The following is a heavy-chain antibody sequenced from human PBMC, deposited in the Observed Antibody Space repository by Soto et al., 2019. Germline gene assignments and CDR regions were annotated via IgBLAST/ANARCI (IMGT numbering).Heavy chain of an antibody. Sequence: SETLSLTCTVSGGSISSSSYYWGWIRQPPGKGLEWIGSIYYSGSTYYNPSLKSRVTISVDTSKNQFSLKLSSVTAADTAVYYCARRYGDYKSNRFDPWGQGTLVTVSS. D-gene: IGHD4-17*01. CDR3: ARRYGDYKSNRFDP. V-gene: IGHV4-39*01. CDR1: GGSISSSSYY. CDR2: IYYSGST. J-gene: IGHJ5*02.